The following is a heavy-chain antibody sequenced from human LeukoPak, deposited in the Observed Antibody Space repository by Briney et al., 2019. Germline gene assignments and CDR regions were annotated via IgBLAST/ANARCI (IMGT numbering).Heavy chain of an antibody. CDR2: INPSGGST. J-gene: IGHJ4*02. CDR1: GYTFTNYY. D-gene: IGHD3-22*01. CDR3: ARVQPLYYYDSSGYPDY. Sequence: ASVKVSCKASGYTFTNYYMHWVRQAPGQGLEWMGTINPSGGSTSYAQKFQGRVTMTRDTSTSTVYMELNSLTSEDTAVYYCARVQPLYYYDSSGYPDYWGQGTLVTVSS. V-gene: IGHV1-46*01.